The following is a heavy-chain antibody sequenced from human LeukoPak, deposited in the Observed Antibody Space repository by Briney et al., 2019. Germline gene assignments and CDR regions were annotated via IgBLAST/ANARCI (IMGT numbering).Heavy chain of an antibody. V-gene: IGHV3-11*04. J-gene: IGHJ4*02. Sequence: GGSLRLSCAASGFTFSDYYMSWIRQAPGKGLEWVSYISSSGSTIYYADSVKGRFTIARDNAKNSLYLQMNNLRVEDTAVYYCARDQPIGYNYGYPFDNWGQGTLVTVSS. CDR1: GFTFSDYY. D-gene: IGHD5-18*01. CDR2: ISSSGSTI. CDR3: ARDQPIGYNYGYPFDN.